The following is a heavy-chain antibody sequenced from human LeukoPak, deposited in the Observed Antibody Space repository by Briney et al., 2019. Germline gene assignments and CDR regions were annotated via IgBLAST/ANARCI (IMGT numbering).Heavy chain of an antibody. D-gene: IGHD6-13*01. Sequence: GRSLRLSCAASGFTFSSYGMHWVRQAPGKGLEWVAIISYDGSNKYYGDSVKGRFTISRDNSKNTLYLQMNSLRAEDTAVYYCAKKESSWLLGAFDIWGQGTMVTVSS. CDR3: AKKESSWLLGAFDI. J-gene: IGHJ3*02. CDR1: GFTFSSYG. V-gene: IGHV3-30*18. CDR2: ISYDGSNK.